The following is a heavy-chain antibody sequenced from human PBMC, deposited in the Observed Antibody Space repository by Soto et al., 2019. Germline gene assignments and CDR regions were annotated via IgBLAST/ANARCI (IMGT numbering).Heavy chain of an antibody. CDR3: ARVATVQSITMIVVVSNWFDP. CDR1: GGSFSGYY. Sequence: PSETLSLTCAVYGGSFSGYYWSWIRQPPGKGLEWIGEINHSGSTNYNPSLKSRVTISVDTSKNQFSLKLSSVTAADTAVYYCARVATVQSITMIVVVSNWFDPWGQGTLVT. V-gene: IGHV4-34*01. D-gene: IGHD3-22*01. J-gene: IGHJ5*02. CDR2: INHSGST.